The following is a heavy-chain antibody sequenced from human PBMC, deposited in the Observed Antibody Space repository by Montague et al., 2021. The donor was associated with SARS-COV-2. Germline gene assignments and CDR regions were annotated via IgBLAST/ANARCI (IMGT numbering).Heavy chain of an antibody. V-gene: IGHV4-34*01. CDR1: GGSLSGYY. J-gene: IGHJ5*02. CDR2: INHSGNT. CDR3: ARGADYDFWSGYLRYKWFDP. D-gene: IGHD3-3*01. Sequence: SETLSLTCAVYGGSLSGYYWAWIRQTPGKGLEWIGEINHSGNTNYNPSPKSRLTISVDTSKKQFSLKLSSVTTAATAVYYCARGADYDFWSGYLRYKWFDPWGLGTPVTVSS.